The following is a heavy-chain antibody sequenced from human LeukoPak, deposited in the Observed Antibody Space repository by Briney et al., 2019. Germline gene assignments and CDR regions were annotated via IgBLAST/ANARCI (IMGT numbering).Heavy chain of an antibody. V-gene: IGHV1-69*01. J-gene: IGHJ6*03. CDR3: ARDGVVVSAAMADYYYYYVDV. D-gene: IGHD2-2*01. CDR2: IIPIFGTA. CDR1: GGTFSSYA. Sequence: GASVKVSCKASGGTFSSYAISWVRQAPGQGLEWMGGIIPIFGTANYAQKFQGRVTITADESTSTAYMELSSMRSEDTAVYYCARDGVVVSAAMADYYYYYVDVWGKGTTVTVSS.